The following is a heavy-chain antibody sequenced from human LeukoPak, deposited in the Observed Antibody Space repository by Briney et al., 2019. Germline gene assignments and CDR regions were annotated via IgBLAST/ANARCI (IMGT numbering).Heavy chain of an antibody. V-gene: IGHV3-21*01. D-gene: IGHD4-23*01. CDR3: AKDYGGNSYYFDY. CDR2: ISSSSSYI. CDR1: GFTFSSYS. J-gene: IGHJ4*02. Sequence: GGSLRLSCAASGFTFSSYSMNWVRQAPGKGLEWVSSISSSSSYIYYADSVKGRFTISRDNAKNSLYLQMNSLRAEDTAVYYCAKDYGGNSYYFDYWGQGTLVTVSS.